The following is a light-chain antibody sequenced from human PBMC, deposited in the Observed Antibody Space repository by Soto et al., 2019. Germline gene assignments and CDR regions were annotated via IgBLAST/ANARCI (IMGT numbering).Light chain of an antibody. J-gene: IGLJ2*01. V-gene: IGLV2-18*02. Sequence: QSALTQPPSVSGSPGQSVTISCTGTSSDIGTYNRVSWYQQPPGTAPKLMLFEVSNRPSGVPDRFSGSKSGNTASLTISGLQAEDEADYFCSSYTRSNTLLFGGGTKLTVL. CDR1: SSDIGTYNR. CDR2: EVS. CDR3: SSYTRSNTLL.